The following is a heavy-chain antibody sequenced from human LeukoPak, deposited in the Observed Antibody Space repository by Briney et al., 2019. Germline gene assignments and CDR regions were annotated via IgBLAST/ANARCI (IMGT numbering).Heavy chain of an antibody. CDR3: AKEDGYCSSTSCMNWFDP. CDR2: IYYSGST. CDR1: GGSISSYY. Sequence: SETLSLTCTVSGGSISSYYWSWIRQPPRKGLEWIGYIYYSGSTNYNPSLKSRVTISVDTSKNQFSLKLSSVTAADTAVYYCAKEDGYCSSTSCMNWFDPWGQGTLVTVSS. V-gene: IGHV4-59*01. D-gene: IGHD2-2*03. J-gene: IGHJ5*02.